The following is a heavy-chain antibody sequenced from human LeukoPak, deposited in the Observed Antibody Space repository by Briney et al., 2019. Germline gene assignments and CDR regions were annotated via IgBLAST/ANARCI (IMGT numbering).Heavy chain of an antibody. V-gene: IGHV1-2*02. CDR3: AREVPIVVVITTFMEPPRRFDY. J-gene: IGHJ4*02. CDR1: GYTFTGYY. CDR2: INPNSGGT. D-gene: IGHD3-22*01. Sequence: ASVKVSCKASGYTFTGYYMHWVRQAPGQRLEWMGWINPNSGGTNHAQKFQGRVTMTRDTSISTAYMELSRLRSDDTAVYYCAREVPIVVVITTFMEPPRRFDYWGQGTLVTVSS.